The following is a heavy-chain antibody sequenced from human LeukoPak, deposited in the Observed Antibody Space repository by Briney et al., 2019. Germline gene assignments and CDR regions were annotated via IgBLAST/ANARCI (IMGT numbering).Heavy chain of an antibody. V-gene: IGHV4-39*01. CDR2: IYYSGST. CDR1: GGSISSSSYY. J-gene: IGHJ5*02. CDR3: ARHRRGYSYGYAFFATHNWFDP. D-gene: IGHD5-18*01. Sequence: NASETLSLTCTVSGGSISSSSYYWGWIRQPPEKGLEWIGSIYYSGSTYYNPSLKSRVTISVDTSKNQFSLKLSSVTAADTAVYYCARHRRGYSYGYAFFATHNWFDPWGQGTLVTVSS.